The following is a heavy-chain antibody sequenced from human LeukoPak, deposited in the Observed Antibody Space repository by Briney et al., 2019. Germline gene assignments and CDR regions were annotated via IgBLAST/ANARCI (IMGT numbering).Heavy chain of an antibody. CDR1: GFTFTSYS. D-gene: IGHD1-26*01. J-gene: IGHJ4*02. Sequence: PGGSLRLSCAASGFTFTSYSMNWVRQAPGKGLEWVSTISGGGGSTYYADSVKGRFTISGDNSKNTLYLQVNSLRAEDTAVYYCAKGGKWDVTPFDYWGQGTLVTVPS. CDR2: ISGGGGST. CDR3: AKGGKWDVTPFDY. V-gene: IGHV3-23*01.